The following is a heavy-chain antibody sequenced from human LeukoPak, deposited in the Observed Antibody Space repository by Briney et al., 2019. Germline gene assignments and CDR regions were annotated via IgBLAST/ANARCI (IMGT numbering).Heavy chain of an antibody. CDR1: GYTFTCYY. CDR2: INPNSGGT. D-gene: IGHD5-18*01. CDR3: ARNSDTAMGYDGGY. Sequence: ASVKVSCKASGYTFTCYYMHWVRQAPGQGLEWMGRINPNSGGTNYAQKFQGRVTMTRDTSISTAYMELSSLRSEDTAVYYCARNSDTAMGYDGGYWGQGTLVTVSS. J-gene: IGHJ4*02. V-gene: IGHV1-2*06.